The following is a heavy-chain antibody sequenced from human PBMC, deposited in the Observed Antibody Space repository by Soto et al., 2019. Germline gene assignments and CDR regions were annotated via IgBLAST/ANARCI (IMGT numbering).Heavy chain of an antibody. J-gene: IGHJ4*02. CDR3: ARGRYGDY. Sequence: QVHLVQSGAEVKKPGASVKVSCKGSGYGFTTYGITWVRQAPGQGLEWMAWISAHNGNTNYAQKGQGRVTGTRDTSTGTAYMELRSLRYDDTAVYYCARGRYGDYWGQGALVTVSS. CDR2: ISAHNGNT. V-gene: IGHV1-18*01. CDR1: GYGFTTYG. D-gene: IGHD1-1*01.